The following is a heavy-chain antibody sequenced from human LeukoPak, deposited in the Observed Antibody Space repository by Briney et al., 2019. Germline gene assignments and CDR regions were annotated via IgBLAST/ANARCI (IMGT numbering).Heavy chain of an antibody. J-gene: IGHJ4*02. CDR1: GYTFSNYF. CDR3: AREGPPGSHSYYFDY. Sequence: ASVKVSCKASGYTFSNYFIHFVRQAPGQGLEWMGAIIPSGGTTAYSQKFQGRLTLTRDTSTSTVYMEVSSLRFEDTAFYYCAREGPPGSHSYYFDYWGQGTLVTVSS. V-gene: IGHV1-46*01. CDR2: IIPSGGTT. D-gene: IGHD1-26*01.